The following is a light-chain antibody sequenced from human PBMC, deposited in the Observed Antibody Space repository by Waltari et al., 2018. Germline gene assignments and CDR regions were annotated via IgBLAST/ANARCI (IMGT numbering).Light chain of an antibody. V-gene: IGLV1-40*01. CDR2: GNT. CDR1: SSNFGAGYD. CDR3: QSFDSSLSASV. Sequence: QSVLTQPPSMSGAPGQKVTIPCTGGSSNFGAGYDFHWYQQFPGTAPKLLIFGNTNRPSGVPGRCSGARSGTSASLAIAGLQSEDEAVYYCQSFDSSLSASVFGGGTKLTVL. J-gene: IGLJ3*02.